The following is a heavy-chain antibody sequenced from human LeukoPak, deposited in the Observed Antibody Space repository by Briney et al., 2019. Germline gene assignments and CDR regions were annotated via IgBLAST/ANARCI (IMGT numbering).Heavy chain of an antibody. D-gene: IGHD1-26*01. J-gene: IGHJ4*02. CDR3: ARHGSGSSQGDLDY. CDR2: IYYSGGT. Sequence: SETLSLTCTVSGGSISNYYWSWIRQPPGKGLEWIGYIYYSGGTNYNPSLKSRVTISVDTSKNQFSLKLSSVTAADTAVYYCARHGSGSSQGDLDYWGQGTLVTVSS. V-gene: IGHV4-59*08. CDR1: GGSISNYY.